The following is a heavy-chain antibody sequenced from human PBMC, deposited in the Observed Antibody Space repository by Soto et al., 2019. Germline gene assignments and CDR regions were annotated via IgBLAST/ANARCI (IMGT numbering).Heavy chain of an antibody. V-gene: IGHV3-73*01. CDR2: IRGRAYNYAT. CDR1: GFVFKDSS. CDR3: TRLISAAQDY. D-gene: IGHD3-22*01. J-gene: IGHJ4*02. Sequence: EVLLVESGGGLVQPGGSLKLSCAASGFVFKDSSIHWVRQASGKGLEWVGRIRGRAYNYATAYAASVKGRFTISRGDSSNTAFLQMNSLKTEDTAIYYCTRLISAAQDYWGQGTRVTVSS.